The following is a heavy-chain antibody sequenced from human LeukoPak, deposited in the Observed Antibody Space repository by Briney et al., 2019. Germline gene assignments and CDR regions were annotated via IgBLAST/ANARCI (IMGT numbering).Heavy chain of an antibody. D-gene: IGHD3-3*01. V-gene: IGHV3-11*04. CDR1: GFRFSDYY. Sequence: NPGGSLRLSCVGSGFRFSDYYMSWIRQAPGKGLEWVSYISNDSVDKYYVDSVRGRFTISRDNAKKSMYLQMSGLRVEDTAVYYCARRDWVSGAVRAFDIWGRGTMVTVSS. CDR2: ISNDSVDK. CDR3: ARRDWVSGAVRAFDI. J-gene: IGHJ3*02.